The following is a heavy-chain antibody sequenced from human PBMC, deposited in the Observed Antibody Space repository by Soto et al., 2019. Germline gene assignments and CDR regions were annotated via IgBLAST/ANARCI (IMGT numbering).Heavy chain of an antibody. Sequence: GGSLRLSCAASGFTFSSYGMHWVRQAPGKGLEWVAVIWYDGSNKYYADSVKGRFTISRDNSKNTLYLQMNSLRAEDTAVYYCANSYAARGWYEGSDYWGRGTVVTVSS. D-gene: IGHD6-19*01. CDR3: ANSYAARGWYEGSDY. V-gene: IGHV3-33*06. CDR1: GFTFSSYG. J-gene: IGHJ4*02. CDR2: IWYDGSNK.